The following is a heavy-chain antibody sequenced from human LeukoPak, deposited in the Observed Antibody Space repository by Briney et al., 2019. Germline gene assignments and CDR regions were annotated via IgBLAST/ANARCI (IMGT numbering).Heavy chain of an antibody. CDR3: AREAMAVGFARFPIFNY. CDR2: VYFSGST. J-gene: IGHJ4*02. V-gene: IGHV4-59*01. CDR1: GGSIGTYY. Sequence: SETLSLTCTVSGGSIGTYYWSWIRQSPGKVLEWLGNVYFSGSTNYNLSLKSRITISVDTSNNQFSPNLTSVTAADTAVYYCAREAMAVGFARFPIFNYWGQGTLVTVSS. D-gene: IGHD3-3*01.